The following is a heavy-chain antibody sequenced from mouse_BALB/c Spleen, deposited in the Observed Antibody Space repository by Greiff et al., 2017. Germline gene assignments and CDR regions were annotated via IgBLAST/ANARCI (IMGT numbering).Heavy chain of an antibody. Sequence: EVQRVESGGGLVQPGGSRKLSCAASGFTFSSFGMHWVSQAPEKGLEWVAYISSGSSTIYYADTVKGRFTISRDNPENTLFLQMTSLRSEDTAMYYCARRGYDDYFDYWGQGTTLTVSA. V-gene: IGHV5-17*02. CDR3: ARRGYDDYFDY. CDR2: ISSGSSTI. D-gene: IGHD2-2*01. CDR1: GFTFSSFG. J-gene: IGHJ2*01.